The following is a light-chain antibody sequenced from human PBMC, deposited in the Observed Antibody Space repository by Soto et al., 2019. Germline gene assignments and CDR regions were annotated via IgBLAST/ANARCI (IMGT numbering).Light chain of an antibody. CDR3: QQRSNWPPAIT. CDR1: QSVSGY. V-gene: IGKV3-11*01. Sequence: DIVLAQSPATLSLSPGERATLSCRASQSVSGYLAWYQQKPGQAPRLLIYDASNRAAGTPARFSGSGSGTDFTLTIGSLEPEDFAVYYCQQRSNWPPAITFGQGTRLEIK. CDR2: DAS. J-gene: IGKJ5*01.